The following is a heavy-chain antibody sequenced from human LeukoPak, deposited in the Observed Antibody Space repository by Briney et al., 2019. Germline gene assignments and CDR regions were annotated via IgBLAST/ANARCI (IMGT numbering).Heavy chain of an antibody. CDR1: GFTFSSYA. CDR2: ISGSISGSGGKT. Sequence: PGGSLRLSCAASGFTFSSYAMFWVRQPPGKGLEWVSAISGSISGSGGKTYYADSVKGRFTISRDNSKNTLLLQMNSLRAEDTAVYYCATPAYRDRGGFDHWGQGTLVTVSS. V-gene: IGHV3-23*01. J-gene: IGHJ4*02. D-gene: IGHD1-26*01. CDR3: ATPAYRDRGGFDH.